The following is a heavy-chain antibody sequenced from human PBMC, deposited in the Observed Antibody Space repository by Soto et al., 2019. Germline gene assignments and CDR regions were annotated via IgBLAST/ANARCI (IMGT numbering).Heavy chain of an antibody. Sequence: ASVKVSCKASGGTFSSYTISWVRQAPGQGLEWMGRIIPILGIANYAQKFQGRVTITADKSTSTAYMELSSLRSEDTAVYYCARDRAGGSSCDYWGPGTLVTVSS. CDR2: IIPILGIA. J-gene: IGHJ4*02. CDR3: ARDRAGGSSCDY. CDR1: GGTFSSYT. D-gene: IGHD2-15*01. V-gene: IGHV1-69*04.